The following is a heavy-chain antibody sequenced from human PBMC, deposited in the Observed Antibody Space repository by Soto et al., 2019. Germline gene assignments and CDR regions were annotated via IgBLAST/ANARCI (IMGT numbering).Heavy chain of an antibody. J-gene: IGHJ6*02. CDR1: GFTFSDYY. CDR3: AKGPYCSSTSCYEDYYYYGMDV. Sequence: GGSLRLSCEGSGFTFSDYYISWIRQAPGKGLEWISYSSNSGTFSRYADSVKGRFSISRDNTKNTLYLQMNSLRAEDTAVYYCAKGPYCSSTSCYEDYYYYGMDVWGQGTTVTVSS. CDR2: SSNSGTFS. D-gene: IGHD2-2*01. V-gene: IGHV3-11*05.